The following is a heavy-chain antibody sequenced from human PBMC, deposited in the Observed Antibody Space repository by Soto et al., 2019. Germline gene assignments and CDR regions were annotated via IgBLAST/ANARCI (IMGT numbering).Heavy chain of an antibody. D-gene: IGHD3-3*01. V-gene: IGHV4-30-2*01. CDR1: GGSISSGGYS. Sequence: QLQLQESGSGLVKPSQTLSLTCAVSGGSISSGGYSWSWIRQPPGKGLEWIGYIYHSGSTYYNPSLKRRVAISVDRSKNQFSLKLSSVTAADTAVYYCARATNYDFWSGPTGNWFDPWGQGTLVTVSS. J-gene: IGHJ5*02. CDR2: IYHSGST. CDR3: ARATNYDFWSGPTGNWFDP.